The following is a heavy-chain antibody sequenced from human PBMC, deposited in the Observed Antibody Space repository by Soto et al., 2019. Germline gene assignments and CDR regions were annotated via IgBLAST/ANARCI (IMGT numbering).Heavy chain of an antibody. CDR1: GGSISSYY. Sequence: SETLSLTCTVSGGSISSYYWSWIRQPPGKGLEWIGYIYYSGSTNYNPSLKSRVTISVDTSKNQFSLKLSSVTAADTAVYYCAREDTELTERARTDAFDIWGQGTMVTVS. D-gene: IGHD1-26*01. CDR3: AREDTELTERARTDAFDI. V-gene: IGHV4-59*01. J-gene: IGHJ3*02. CDR2: IYYSGST.